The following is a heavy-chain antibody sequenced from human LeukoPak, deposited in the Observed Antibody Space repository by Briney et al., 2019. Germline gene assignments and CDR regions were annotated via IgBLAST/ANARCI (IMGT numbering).Heavy chain of an antibody. V-gene: IGHV4-4*02. CDR1: GGSISSSNW. CDR3: ARGLLGSTSSYFDY. J-gene: IGHJ4*02. D-gene: IGHD2-2*01. Sequence: SETLSLTCAVSGGSISSSNWWSWVRQPTGKGLEWIGEIYHSGTTNYNPSLKSRVTISVDKSKNQFSLKLSSVTAAGTAVYYCARGLLGSTSSYFDYWGQGTLVTVSS. CDR2: IYHSGTT.